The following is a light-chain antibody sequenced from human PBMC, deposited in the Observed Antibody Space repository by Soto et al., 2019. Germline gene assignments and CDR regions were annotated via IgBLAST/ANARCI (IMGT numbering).Light chain of an antibody. CDR3: QQYGDSPWT. Sequence: TQSPSSVSASVGDRVTITCRASQDVRSSYLAWYQQKPGLAPRLLIYDASTRATGIPDRFSGSGSGTDFTLTISRLEPEDFTVYHCQQYGDSPWTFGQGTKVDIK. CDR2: DAS. V-gene: IGKV3D-20*01. J-gene: IGKJ1*01. CDR1: QDVRSSY.